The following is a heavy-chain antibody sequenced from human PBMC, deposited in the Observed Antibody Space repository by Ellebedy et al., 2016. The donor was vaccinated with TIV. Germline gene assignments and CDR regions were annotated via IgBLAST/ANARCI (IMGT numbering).Heavy chain of an antibody. CDR3: ARARSSGWLHTPDY. CDR1: GYTFSNYF. D-gene: IGHD6-19*01. Sequence: AASVKFSCKASGYTFSNYFVHWVRQAPGQGLEWMGIINPGGGSTTYAQKLQGRLTMTRDTSTSTVYMELSSLRSEDTAVYYCARARSSGWLHTPDYWGQGLLVTVSS. V-gene: IGHV1-46*04. CDR2: INPGGGST. J-gene: IGHJ4*02.